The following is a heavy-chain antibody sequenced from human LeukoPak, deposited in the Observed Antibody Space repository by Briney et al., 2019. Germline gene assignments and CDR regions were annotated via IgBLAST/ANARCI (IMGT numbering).Heavy chain of an antibody. J-gene: IGHJ4*02. V-gene: IGHV3-15*01. D-gene: IGHD4-17*01. CDR1: GFTFSGST. Sequence: GGSLRLSCAASGFTFSGSTMNWVRQVPGKGLEWVGRIKSKSAGGTTDYPALVKGRFIISRDDSKNMLYLQMNSLKIEDTAVYYCTTDLGDYGDYIRAWGQGTLVTVSS. CDR3: TTDLGDYGDYIRA. CDR2: IKSKSAGGTT.